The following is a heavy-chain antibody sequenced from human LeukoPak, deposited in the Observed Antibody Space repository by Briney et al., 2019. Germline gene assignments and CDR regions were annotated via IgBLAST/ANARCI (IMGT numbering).Heavy chain of an antibody. V-gene: IGHV3-15*01. Sequence: PGGSLRLSCTASGFTFSNAWMRWVPQAPGKGLEWVCRIKSKTDGGKTDYAARVKGRFTISRDDSKNTIKLQMNCMRKEDTSVYYCTTVGFVGHRTQNYDSRSYPTPFDYWGEGTLVTVSS. D-gene: IGHD3-16*01. J-gene: IGHJ4*02. CDR2: IKSKTDGGKT. CDR1: GFTFSNAW. CDR3: TTVGFVGHRTQNYDSRSYPTPFDY.